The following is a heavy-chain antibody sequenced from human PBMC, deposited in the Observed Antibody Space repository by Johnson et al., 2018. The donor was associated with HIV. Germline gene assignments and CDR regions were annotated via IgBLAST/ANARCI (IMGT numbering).Heavy chain of an antibody. Sequence: VQLVESGGGVVQPGRSLRVSCGASGFTFSSYDMHWVRQVPGKGLMWVSRISGDGSSSSYADSVKGRFTISRDNAKNTLYLQMNSLRAEDTAVYYCARERRPWGPDAFDIWGQGTMVTVSS. D-gene: IGHD3-16*01. J-gene: IGHJ3*02. CDR2: ISGDGSSS. CDR3: ARERRPWGPDAFDI. V-gene: IGHV3-74*01. CDR1: GFTFSSYD.